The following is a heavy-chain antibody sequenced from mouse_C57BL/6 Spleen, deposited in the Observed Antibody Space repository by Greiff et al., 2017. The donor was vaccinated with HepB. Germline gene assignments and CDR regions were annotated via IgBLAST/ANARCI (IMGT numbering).Heavy chain of an antibody. Sequence: QVQLQQSGAELVRPGSSVKLSCKASGYTFTSYWMHWVKQRPIQGLEWIGNIDPSDSETHYNQKFKDKATLTVDKSSSTAYMQLSSLTSEDSAVYYCASMITTAYYYAMDYWGQGTSVTVSS. D-gene: IGHD2-4*01. V-gene: IGHV1-52*01. CDR3: ASMITTAYYYAMDY. CDR1: GYTFTSYW. CDR2: IDPSDSET. J-gene: IGHJ4*01.